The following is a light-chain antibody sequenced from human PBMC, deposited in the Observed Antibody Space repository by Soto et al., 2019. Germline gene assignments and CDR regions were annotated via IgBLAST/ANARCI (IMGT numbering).Light chain of an antibody. CDR3: QQYDNLPPGDT. Sequence: DIQMTQSPSSLSASVGDRVTITCQASQDISNYLNWYQQKPGKAPKLLIYDASNLETGVPSRFSGSGSGTDFTFTISSLQPEDIATYYCQQYDNLPPGDTFGQGTKLEIK. V-gene: IGKV1-33*01. CDR2: DAS. J-gene: IGKJ2*01. CDR1: QDISNY.